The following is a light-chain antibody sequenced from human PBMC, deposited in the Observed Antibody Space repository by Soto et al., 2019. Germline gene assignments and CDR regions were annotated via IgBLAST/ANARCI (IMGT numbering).Light chain of an antibody. CDR3: QQYYSTPRT. CDR2: WAS. J-gene: IGKJ1*01. V-gene: IGKV4-1*01. CDR1: QSVLYSSNNKNY. Sequence: DIVMTQSPDSLAVSLGERATINCKSSQSVLYSSNNKNYLAWYQQKQGQPPKLLIYWASTRQSGVPDRFSGSGSGTDFTLTISSLQAEDVAVYCCQQYYSTPRTFGRGTEVEIK.